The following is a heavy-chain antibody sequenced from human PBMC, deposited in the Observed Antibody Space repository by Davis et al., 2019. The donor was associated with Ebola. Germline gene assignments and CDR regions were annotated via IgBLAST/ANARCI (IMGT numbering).Heavy chain of an antibody. V-gene: IGHV1-69*04. CDR2: IIPILGIA. J-gene: IGHJ6*02. Sequence: AASVKVSCKASGGTFSSYAISWVRQAPGQGLEWMGRIIPILGIANYAQKFQGRVTITADKSTSTAYMELSSLRAEDTAVYYCASGSQSRNYYYYGMDVWGQGTTVTVSS. CDR3: ASGSQSRNYYYYGMDV. CDR1: GGTFSSYA.